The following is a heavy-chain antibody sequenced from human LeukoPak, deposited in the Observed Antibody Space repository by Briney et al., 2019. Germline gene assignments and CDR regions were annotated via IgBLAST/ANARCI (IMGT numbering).Heavy chain of an antibody. Sequence: GASVKLSCKASGYTFTVYYMHWVRQAPGQELEWMGGLSPNSGDTKFAQKFQGRVTMTRDTSISTAYMELSSLRSDDTAVYYCARATDISSWYLAYWGQGTLVTVSS. J-gene: IGHJ4*02. D-gene: IGHD6-13*01. V-gene: IGHV1-2*02. CDR3: ARATDISSWYLAY. CDR2: LSPNSGDT. CDR1: GYTFTVYY.